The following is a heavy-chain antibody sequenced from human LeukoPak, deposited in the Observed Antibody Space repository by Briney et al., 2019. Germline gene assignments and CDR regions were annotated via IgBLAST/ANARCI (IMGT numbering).Heavy chain of an antibody. CDR3: ARYSTYTSFDY. CDR1: GGSISSYY. Sequence: SETLSLTCTVSGGSISSYYWSWIWQPPGKGLEWIGYIYYSGSTNYNPSLKSRVTISVDTSKNQFSLKLSSVTAADTAVYYCARYSTYTSFDYWGQGTLVTVSS. V-gene: IGHV4-59*08. CDR2: IYYSGST. D-gene: IGHD1-1*01. J-gene: IGHJ4*02.